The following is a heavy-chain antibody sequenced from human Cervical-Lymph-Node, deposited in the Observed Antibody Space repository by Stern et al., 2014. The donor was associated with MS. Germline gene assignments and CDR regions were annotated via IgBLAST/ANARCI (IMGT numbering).Heavy chain of an antibody. J-gene: IGHJ3*01. CDR1: GFSLSTSGVG. D-gene: IGHD5-24*01. Sequence: ESGPTLVRPTQTLTLTCAFSGFSLSTSGVGVGWIRQPPGKALEWLALIYWDDDKRYRPSLRSRLTITKDTSKNQVVLTMTNMDPVDTATYYCAHARRDGYNLAFDFWGQGTMVTVSS. V-gene: IGHV2-5*02. CDR3: AHARRDGYNLAFDF. CDR2: IYWDDDK.